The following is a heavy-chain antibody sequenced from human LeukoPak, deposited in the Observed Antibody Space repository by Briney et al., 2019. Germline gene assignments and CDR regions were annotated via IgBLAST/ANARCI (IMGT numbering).Heavy chain of an antibody. CDR1: GFTFGDYA. D-gene: IGHD6-13*01. Sequence: GGSLRLSCTASGFTFGDYAMSWVRQAPGKGLEWVGFIRSKAYGGTTEYAASVKGRFTISRDDSKSIAYLQMNSLKTEDTAVYYCTSGEIAAAGMGPEYFQHWGQGTLVTVSS. CDR2: IRSKAYGGTT. V-gene: IGHV3-49*04. CDR3: TSGEIAAAGMGPEYFQH. J-gene: IGHJ1*01.